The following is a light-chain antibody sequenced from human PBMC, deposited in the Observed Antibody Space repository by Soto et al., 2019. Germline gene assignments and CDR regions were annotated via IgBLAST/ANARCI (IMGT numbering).Light chain of an antibody. V-gene: IGLV1-44*01. CDR2: NNN. CDR1: SSNIGSNT. Sequence: QSVLTQPPSASGTPGQRVTISCSGSSSNIGSNTVNWYHQLPGTAPKLLISNNNHRPSGVPDRFSGSKSGTSASLAISGLQSEDEADYYCAAWDDGLNGVLFGGGTKVTVL. J-gene: IGLJ3*02. CDR3: AAWDDGLNGVL.